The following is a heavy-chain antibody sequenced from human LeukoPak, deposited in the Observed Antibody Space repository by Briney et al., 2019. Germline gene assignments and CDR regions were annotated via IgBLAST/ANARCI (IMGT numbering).Heavy chain of an antibody. CDR2: ISGFDTYI. D-gene: IGHD2-21*02. J-gene: IGHJ4*02. V-gene: IGHV3-21*01. CDR1: GFTFSSFS. CDR3: ARDHLYCGGYCYPRWSFDY. Sequence: GGSLRLSCAASGFTFSSFSMHWVRQAPGKGLEWVSSISGFDTYIYYADSVKGRFTISRDNAKNSLYLQMNSLRAEDTGFYYCARDHLYCGGYCYPRWSFDYWGQGTLVTVSS.